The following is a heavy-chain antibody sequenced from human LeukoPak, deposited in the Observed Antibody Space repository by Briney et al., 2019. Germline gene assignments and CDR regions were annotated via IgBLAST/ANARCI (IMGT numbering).Heavy chain of an antibody. CDR2: INHSGST. CDR3: AKVGSLSRGRNWVDP. D-gene: IGHD2-15*01. J-gene: IGHJ5*02. Sequence: SETLSLTCAVYGGSFSGYYWSWIRQPPGKGLEWIGEINHSGSTDYNPSLKSRVTISVDTSKNQFSLKLSSVTAADTAVYYCAKVGSLSRGRNWVDPWGQGTLVTVSS. V-gene: IGHV4-34*01. CDR1: GGSFSGYY.